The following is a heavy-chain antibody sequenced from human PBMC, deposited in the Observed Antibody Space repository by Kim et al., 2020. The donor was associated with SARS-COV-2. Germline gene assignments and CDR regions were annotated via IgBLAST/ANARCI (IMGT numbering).Heavy chain of an antibody. D-gene: IGHD3-22*01. CDR1: GYTFTSYD. Sequence: ASVKVSCKASGYTFTSYDINWVRQATGQGLEWMGWMNPNSGNTGYAHKFQGIVTMTRNTSISTAYMELTSLTSQDTAVYYCAIGSLLRSLFSYYYYM. CDR2: MNPNSGNT. CDR3: AIGSLLRSLFSYYYYM. J-gene: IGHJ6*03. V-gene: IGHV1-8*01.